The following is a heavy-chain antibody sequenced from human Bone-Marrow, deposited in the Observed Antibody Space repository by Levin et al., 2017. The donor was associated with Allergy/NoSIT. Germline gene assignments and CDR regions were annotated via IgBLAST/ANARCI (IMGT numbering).Heavy chain of an antibody. J-gene: IGHJ4*02. D-gene: IGHD3-22*01. V-gene: IGHV3-21*01. CDR3: ARDLEAYNDAFVLLPQWFFDL. CDR1: GFTFMSYT. CDR2: ISSSGDYI. Sequence: GGSLRLSCAASGFTFMSYTINWVRQAPGKGLEWVSSISSSGDYIYYADSMKGRYTISRDNAKNSVYLQMSSLRAEDTAVYYCARDLEAYNDAFVLLPQWFFDLWGQGTLVTVSS.